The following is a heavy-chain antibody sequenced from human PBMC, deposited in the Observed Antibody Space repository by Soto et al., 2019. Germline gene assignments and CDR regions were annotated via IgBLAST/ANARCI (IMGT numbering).Heavy chain of an antibody. CDR3: AKKNPHGDSNKAWLDP. V-gene: IGHV1-69*01. J-gene: IGHJ5*02. D-gene: IGHD2-8*01. CDR2: IIPILGST. CDR1: GGTFVSSA. Sequence: QVQLLQSGAELREPGSSVRVSCTPSGGTFVSSAFAWVRQAPGGKIEWMGGIIPILGSTKYAEKFLGRLTIRADDSSRMAYLELSSLTFDDTAVYLCAKKNPHGDSNKAWLDPWGQGTLVTVST.